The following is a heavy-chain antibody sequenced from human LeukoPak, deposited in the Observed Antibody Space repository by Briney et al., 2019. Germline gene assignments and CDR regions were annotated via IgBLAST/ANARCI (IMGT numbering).Heavy chain of an antibody. CDR2: INHSGST. J-gene: IGHJ4*02. D-gene: IGHD3-10*01. CDR1: GGSISSYY. CDR3: ARFSPRAMGSYFDF. V-gene: IGHV4-34*01. Sequence: SETLSLTCTVSGGSISSYYWNWIRQPPGKGLEWIGEINHSGSTKYNPSLKSRVTISEDTSKNQFSLRMSSVTAADTAVYYCARFSPRAMGSYFDFWGQGTLVTVSS.